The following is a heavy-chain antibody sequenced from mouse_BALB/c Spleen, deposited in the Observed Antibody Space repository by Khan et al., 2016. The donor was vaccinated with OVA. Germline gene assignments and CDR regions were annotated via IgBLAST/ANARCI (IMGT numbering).Heavy chain of an antibody. V-gene: IGHV9-3-1*01. Sequence: QIQLVQSGPELKKPGETVKISCKASGYTFRNFGMHWVKQAPGKGLEWMGWINTYSGEPTYADDFKGRFAFSVETSASTAYLQINNLTTEDTATSFYDRAPYFSYTMADWGQGTSVTVSS. J-gene: IGHJ4*01. CDR3: DRAPYFSYTMAD. CDR1: GYTFRNFG. D-gene: IGHD2-10*01. CDR2: INTYSGEP.